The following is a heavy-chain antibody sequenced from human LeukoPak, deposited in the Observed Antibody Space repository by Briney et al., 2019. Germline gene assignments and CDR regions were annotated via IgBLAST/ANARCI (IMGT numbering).Heavy chain of an antibody. D-gene: IGHD6-13*01. CDR3: ARLSSSWSGYFDY. V-gene: IGHV4-31*03. CDR1: GGSISSGGYY. Sequence: SETLSLTCTVSGGSISSGGYYWSWIRQHPGKGLEWIGYIYYSGSTYYNPSLKSRVTISVDTSKNQFSLKLSSVTAADAAVYYCARLSSSWSGYFDYWCQGTLVTVSS. CDR2: IYYSGST. J-gene: IGHJ4*02.